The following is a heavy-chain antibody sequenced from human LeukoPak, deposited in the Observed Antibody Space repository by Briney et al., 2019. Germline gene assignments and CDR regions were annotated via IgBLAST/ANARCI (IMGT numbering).Heavy chain of an antibody. CDR3: ASPAYYYDSSGSIA. V-gene: IGHV3-30-3*01. CDR2: ISYDGSNK. Sequence: GGSLRLSCAASGFTFSSYAMHWVRQAPGKGLEWVAVISYDGSNKYYADSVKGRFTISRDNSKNTLYLQMNSLRAEDTAVYYCASPAYYYDSSGSIAWGQGTLVTVSS. D-gene: IGHD3-22*01. J-gene: IGHJ5*02. CDR1: GFTFSSYA.